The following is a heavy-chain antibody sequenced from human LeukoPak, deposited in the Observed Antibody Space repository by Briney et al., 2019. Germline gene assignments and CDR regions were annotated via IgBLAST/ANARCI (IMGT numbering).Heavy chain of an antibody. V-gene: IGHV4-34*01. J-gene: IGHJ4*02. CDR3: ARRVSSSWYYFDY. D-gene: IGHD6-13*01. CDR1: GGSFSGYY. Sequence: SETLSLTCAVYGGSFSGYYWSWIRQPPGKGLEWIGEINHSGSTNYSPSLKSRVTISVDTSKNQFSLKLSSVTAADTAVYYCARRVSSSWYYFDYWGQGTLVTVSS. CDR2: INHSGST.